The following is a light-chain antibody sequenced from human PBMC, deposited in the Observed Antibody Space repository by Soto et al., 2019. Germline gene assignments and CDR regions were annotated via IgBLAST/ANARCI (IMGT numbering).Light chain of an antibody. CDR3: QNYNGPPWT. V-gene: IGKV1-27*01. J-gene: IGKJ1*01. CDR2: AAS. Sequence: DIQMTQSPSSLSASVGDRVTITCRASQDISDYLAWYQQKPGQVPKLLISAASTLQSGVPSRFRGSASGTDFTLTITGLQHDDFATCYCQNYNGPPWTVGQGTKVDIK. CDR1: QDISDY.